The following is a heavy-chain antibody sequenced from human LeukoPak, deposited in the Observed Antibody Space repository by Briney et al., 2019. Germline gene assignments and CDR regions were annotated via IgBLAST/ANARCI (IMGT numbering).Heavy chain of an antibody. CDR2: IIPIFGTA. CDR3: ARDPGYSYGYYFDD. Sequence: SVKVSCKASGGTFSSYAISWVRQAPGQGLEWVGRIIPIFGTANYAQKFQGRVTITPDESTSTAYMELSSLRTEDTAVYYCARDPGYSYGYYFDDWGQGTLVTVSS. CDR1: GGTFSSYA. D-gene: IGHD5-18*01. V-gene: IGHV1-69*13. J-gene: IGHJ4*02.